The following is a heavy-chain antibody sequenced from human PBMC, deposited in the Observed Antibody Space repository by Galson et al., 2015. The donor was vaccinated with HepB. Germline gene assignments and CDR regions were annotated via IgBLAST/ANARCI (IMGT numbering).Heavy chain of an antibody. D-gene: IGHD6-19*01. J-gene: IGHJ4*02. V-gene: IGHV4-34*01. CDR3: ARGRLRVASPIAVAGTVDY. Sequence: TLSLTCAVYGGSFSGYYWSWIRQPPGKGLEWIGEINHSGSTNYNPSLKSRVTISVDTSKNQFSLKLSSVTAADTAVYYCARGRLRVASPIAVAGTVDYWGQGTLVTVSS. CDR1: GGSFSGYY. CDR2: INHSGST.